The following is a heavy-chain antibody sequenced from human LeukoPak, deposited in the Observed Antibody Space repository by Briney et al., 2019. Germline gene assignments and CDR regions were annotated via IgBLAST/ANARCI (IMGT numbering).Heavy chain of an antibody. J-gene: IGHJ4*02. Sequence: GGSLRLSCAASGFTLSSYWMHWVRQTPGKGLVWVSRISSDGNSRTYADSVKGRFTISRDNAKNTLYLQMDSLRAGDTAVYYCARDPAPSGWYDYWGQGTLVTVSS. V-gene: IGHV3-74*01. CDR3: ARDPAPSGWYDY. CDR2: ISSDGNSR. CDR1: GFTLSSYW. D-gene: IGHD6-19*01.